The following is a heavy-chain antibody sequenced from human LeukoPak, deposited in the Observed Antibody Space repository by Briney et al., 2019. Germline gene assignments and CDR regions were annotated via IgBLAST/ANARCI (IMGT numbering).Heavy chain of an antibody. CDR2: IYPSGST. V-gene: IGHV4-61*02. CDR3: ARDIPGYSSSWPQNWFDP. Sequence: SETLSLTCTVSGGSISSGSYYWSWIRQPAGKGLEWIGLIYPSGSTNYNPSLKSRVTISVDTSKNQFSLKLSSVTAADTAVYYCARDIPGYSSSWPQNWFDPWGQGTLVTVSS. D-gene: IGHD6-13*01. J-gene: IGHJ5*02. CDR1: GGSISSGSYY.